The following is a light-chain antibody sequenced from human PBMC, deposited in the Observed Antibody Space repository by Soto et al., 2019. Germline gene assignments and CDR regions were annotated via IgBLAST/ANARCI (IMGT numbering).Light chain of an antibody. CDR2: EVS. CDR1: SSDVGNYKY. Sequence: QSVLTQPASVSGSPGQSIPISCTGTSSDVGNYKYVSWYQQHPGKAPKLMIYEVSNRPSGVSNRFSGSKSGNTASLTISGLQAEDETDYYCFSYTSSGTYVFGTGTKLTVL. J-gene: IGLJ1*01. V-gene: IGLV2-14*01. CDR3: FSYTSSGTYV.